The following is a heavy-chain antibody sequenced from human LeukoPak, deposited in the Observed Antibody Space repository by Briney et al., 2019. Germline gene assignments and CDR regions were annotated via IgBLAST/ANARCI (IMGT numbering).Heavy chain of an antibody. CDR3: ARRGSGYDY. V-gene: IGHV5-51*01. D-gene: IGHD3-10*01. Sequence: GESLKISCKGSGYTFNTHWIGWVRQMPGKGLGWMGIIYPGDSDTRYSPSFQGQVTMSVDKSITTAYLQWSSLQASDTAMYYCARRGSGYDYWGQGTLVTVSS. CDR1: GYTFNTHW. J-gene: IGHJ4*02. CDR2: IYPGDSDT.